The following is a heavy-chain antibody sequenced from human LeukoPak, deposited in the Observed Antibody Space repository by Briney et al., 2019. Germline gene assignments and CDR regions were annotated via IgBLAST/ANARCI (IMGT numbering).Heavy chain of an antibody. V-gene: IGHV1-3*01. J-gene: IGHJ4*02. D-gene: IGHD3-22*01. CDR2: TNAGNGNT. Sequence: ASVKVSCKASGYTFTSYAMHWVRQAPGQRLEWMGWTNAGNGNTKYSQKFQGRVTITRDTSASTAYMELSSLRSEDTAVYYCARDQAGYYDSSGYYYDAFDYWGQGTLVTVSS. CDR1: GYTFTSYA. CDR3: ARDQAGYYDSSGYYYDAFDY.